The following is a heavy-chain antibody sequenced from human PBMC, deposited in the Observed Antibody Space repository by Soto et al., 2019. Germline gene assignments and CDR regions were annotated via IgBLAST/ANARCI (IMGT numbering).Heavy chain of an antibody. CDR1: GFTFSSSG. V-gene: IGHV3-23*01. CDR2: ISGSGAPT. J-gene: IGHJ3*02. CDR3: AKGKSSVYGAFDI. Sequence: EVLLLESGGGLVQPGGSLRLSCAASGFTFSSSGMSWVRQAPGKDLEWVSGISGSGAPTYYAASLKGRFTISRDNSMNTPYLQMNSLRVEDTALYYCAKGKSSVYGAFDIWGRGTMVTVSS. D-gene: IGHD3-22*01.